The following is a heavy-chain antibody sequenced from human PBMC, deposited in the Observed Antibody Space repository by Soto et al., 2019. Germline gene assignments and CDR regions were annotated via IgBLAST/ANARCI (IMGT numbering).Heavy chain of an antibody. CDR3: ARDRYTYYDFWSGYYSLYYYGMDV. V-gene: IGHV3-33*01. Sequence: QVQLVESGGGVVQPGRSLRLSCAASGFTFSSYGMHWVRQAPGKGLEWVAVIWYDGSNKYYADSVKGRFTISRDNSKNTLYLQMNSLRAEGTAVYYCARDRYTYYDFWSGYYSLYYYGMDVWGQGSTVTVSS. D-gene: IGHD3-3*01. J-gene: IGHJ6*02. CDR2: IWYDGSNK. CDR1: GFTFSSYG.